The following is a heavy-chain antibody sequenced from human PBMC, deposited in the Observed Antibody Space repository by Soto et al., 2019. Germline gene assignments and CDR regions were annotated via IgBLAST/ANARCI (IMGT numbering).Heavy chain of an antibody. CDR1: GFTFSSYS. J-gene: IGHJ5*02. CDR2: ISSSSSYI. Sequence: SLRLSCAASGFTFSSYSMNWVRQAPGKGLEWVSSISSSSSYIYYADSVKGRFTISRDNAKNSLYLQMNSLRAEDTAVYYCARGYSGYVWWFDPWGQGTLVTVSS. V-gene: IGHV3-21*01. CDR3: ARGYSGYVWWFDP. D-gene: IGHD5-12*01.